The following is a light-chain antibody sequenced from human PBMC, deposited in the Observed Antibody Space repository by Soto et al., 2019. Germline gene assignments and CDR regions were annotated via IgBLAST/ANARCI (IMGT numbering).Light chain of an antibody. CDR2: EVN. CDR3: SSFTTSSTLVV. V-gene: IGLV2-14*01. J-gene: IGLJ2*01. CDR1: SSDIGGYNF. Sequence: QSALTQPASVSGSPGQSITISCTGTSSDIGGYNFVSWYQYHPGKAPKLMIYEVNNRPSGVSSRFSGSKSGNTASLTISGLQTEDEADYYCSSFTTSSTLVVFGGGTKVTVL.